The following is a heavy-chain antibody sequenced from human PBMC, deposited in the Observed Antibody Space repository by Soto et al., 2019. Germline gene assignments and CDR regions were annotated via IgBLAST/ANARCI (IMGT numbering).Heavy chain of an antibody. J-gene: IGHJ3*02. V-gene: IGHV2-70*01. CDR1: GFSLSTSGMC. Sequence: SGPTLVNPTQTLTLTCTFSGFSLSTSGMCVSWIRQPPGKALEWLALIDWDDDKYYSTSLKTRLTISKDTSKNQVVLTMTNMDPVDTAKYYCARYNRGRYYPGAFDIWGPGTMLTVSS. CDR3: ARYNRGRYYPGAFDI. CDR2: IDWDDDK. D-gene: IGHD1-26*01.